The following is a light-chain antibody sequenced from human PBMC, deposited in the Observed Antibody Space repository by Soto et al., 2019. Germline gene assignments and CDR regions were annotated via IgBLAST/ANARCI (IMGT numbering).Light chain of an antibody. CDR3: GTWDSSLSAVV. J-gene: IGLJ2*01. CDR1: SSNIGNNY. V-gene: IGLV1-51*01. CDR2: DNN. Sequence: QSALTQPPSVSAAPGQKVTISCSGSSSNIGNNYVSWYQQFPGTAPKLLIYDNNMRPSGIPDRFSGSKSGTSATLDITGLQTGDEADYYCGTWDSSLSAVVFGGGTQLTVL.